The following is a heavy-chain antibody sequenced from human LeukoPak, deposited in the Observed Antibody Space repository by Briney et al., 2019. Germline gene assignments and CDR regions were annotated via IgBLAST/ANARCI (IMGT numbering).Heavy chain of an antibody. J-gene: IGHJ3*02. CDR1: GGSISSYY. D-gene: IGHD3-10*01. Sequence: PSETLSLTCTASGGSISSYYWSWIRQPPGKGLEWIGYIYYSGSTNYNPSLKSRVTISVDTSKNQFSLKLSSVTAADTAVYYCAQGRGASGAFDIWGQGTMVTVSS. CDR2: IYYSGST. CDR3: AQGRGASGAFDI. V-gene: IGHV4-59*01.